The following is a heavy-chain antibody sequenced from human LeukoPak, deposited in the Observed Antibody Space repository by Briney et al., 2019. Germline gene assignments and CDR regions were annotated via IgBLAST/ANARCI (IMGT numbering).Heavy chain of an antibody. CDR1: GYTFTNYW. V-gene: IGHV5-51*01. D-gene: IGHD6-6*01. CDR3: ARLIGGPARPGFDY. CDR2: IYPGDSDT. J-gene: IGHJ4*02. Sequence: GESLKISCKGSGYTFTNYWIGWVRQMPGKGLEWMGIIYPGDSDTKYNTSLQGQVTISADKSITTAYLQWSSLKASDSAIYYCARLIGGPARPGFDYWGQGTLVTVSS.